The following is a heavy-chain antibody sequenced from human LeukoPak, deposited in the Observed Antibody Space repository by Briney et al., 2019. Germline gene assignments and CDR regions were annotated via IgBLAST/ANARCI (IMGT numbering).Heavy chain of an antibody. J-gene: IGHJ6*02. CDR1: GYTFTGYY. Sequence: ASVKLSCKASGYTFTGYYMHWVRQAPGQGLEWMGWINPNSGGTNYAQKFQGRVTMTRDTSISTAYMELSRLRSDDTAVYYCAREDIVVVVARMDVWGQGTTVTVSS. D-gene: IGHD2-15*01. CDR3: AREDIVVVVARMDV. CDR2: INPNSGGT. V-gene: IGHV1-2*02.